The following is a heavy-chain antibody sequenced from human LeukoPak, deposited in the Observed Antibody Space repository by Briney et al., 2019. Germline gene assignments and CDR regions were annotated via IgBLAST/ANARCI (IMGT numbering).Heavy chain of an antibody. V-gene: IGHV4-34*01. CDR2: INHSGST. J-gene: IGHJ5*02. Sequence: PSETLSLTCAVYGGSFSGYYWSWIRQPPGRGLEWIGEINHSGSTNYNPSLKSRVTISVDTSKNQFSLKLSSVTAADTAVYYCARQVGYCSGGSCYRWFDPWGQGTLVTVSS. CDR3: ARQVGYCSGGSCYRWFDP. CDR1: GGSFSGYY. D-gene: IGHD2-15*01.